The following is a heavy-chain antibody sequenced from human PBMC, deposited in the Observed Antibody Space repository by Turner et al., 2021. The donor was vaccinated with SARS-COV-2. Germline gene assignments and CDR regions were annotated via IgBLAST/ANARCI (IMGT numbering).Heavy chain of an antibody. V-gene: IGHV4-39*01. CDR2: IDYSGST. Sequence: QLPLQESGPGLVKPSETLSLTFPFSGCSIGSISYYWGWIRPPPGKGLEWVGRIDYSGSTYYNPSLKSRVTISVDTSKNQYSLKLSSVTAADTAVYYCARGASMIRFGGVTEYSDYWGQGTLVTVSS. D-gene: IGHD3-16*01. CDR1: GCSIGSISYY. J-gene: IGHJ4*02. CDR3: ARGASMIRFGGVTEYSDY.